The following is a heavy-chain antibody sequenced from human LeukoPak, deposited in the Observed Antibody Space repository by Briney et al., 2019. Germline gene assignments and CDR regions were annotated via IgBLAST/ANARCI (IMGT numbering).Heavy chain of an antibody. D-gene: IGHD3-3*01. CDR1: GYTFTSYD. CDR3: ARGGSGLGGFLEWSYHYYYYGMDV. Sequence: GASVKVSCKASGYTFTSYDINWVRQATGQGLEWMGWMNPNSGNTGYAQKFQGRVTMTRNTSISTAYMELSSLRSEDTAVYYCARGGSGLGGFLEWSYHYYYYGMDVWGQGTTVTVS. V-gene: IGHV1-8*01. CDR2: MNPNSGNT. J-gene: IGHJ6*02.